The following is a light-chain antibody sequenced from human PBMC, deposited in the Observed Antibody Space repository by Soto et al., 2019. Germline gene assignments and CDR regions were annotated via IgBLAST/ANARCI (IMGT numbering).Light chain of an antibody. J-gene: IGKJ5*01. V-gene: IGKV1-12*01. CDR3: QRGNSLPPT. CDR2: SAS. CDR1: QDISSW. Sequence: DIRMTQAPSSVSASVGDRVIITCRASQDISSWLAWYQQKPGQAPKLLIYSASILQTGVPSRFSGSGSGTDFTLTISSLQPEEFATYYCQRGNSLPPTFGQGSRLENK.